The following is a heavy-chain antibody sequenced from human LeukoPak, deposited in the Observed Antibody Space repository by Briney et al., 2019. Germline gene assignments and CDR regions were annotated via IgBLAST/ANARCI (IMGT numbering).Heavy chain of an antibody. D-gene: IGHD2-21*01. CDR3: AKAPVTTCRGAYCYPFDY. Sequence: GGSLRLSCAASGFSVSSNYVSWVRQAPGKGLEWVSAISDSGNTYHADSVKGRFTISRDSSKNTLFLQMNRLRPEDAAVYYCAKAPVTTCRGAYCYPFDYWGQGTLVTVSS. CDR1: GFSVSSNY. V-gene: IGHV3-53*01. J-gene: IGHJ4*02. CDR2: ISDSGNT.